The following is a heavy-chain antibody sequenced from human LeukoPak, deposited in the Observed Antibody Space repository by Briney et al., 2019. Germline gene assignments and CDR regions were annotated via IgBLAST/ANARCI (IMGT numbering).Heavy chain of an antibody. V-gene: IGHV3-30-3*01. CDR1: GFTFSSYA. J-gene: IGHJ3*02. D-gene: IGHD4-23*01. CDR3: ARGFTRQVVTSYAFDI. CDR2: ISYDGSNK. Sequence: PGGSLRLSCAASGFTFSSYAMHWVRQAPGKGLEWVAVISYDGSNKYYADSVKGRFTISRDNSKNTPYLQMNSLRAEDTAVYYCARGFTRQVVTSYAFDIWGQGTMVTVSS.